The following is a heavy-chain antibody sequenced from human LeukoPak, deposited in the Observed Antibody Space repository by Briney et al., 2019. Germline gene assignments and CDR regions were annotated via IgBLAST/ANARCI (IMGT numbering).Heavy chain of an antibody. Sequence: ASVKVSCKTSRYTFTGYHMHWVRQAPGQGLEWMGWINPNTGGTNYAQKFRGRVTMTRDTSISTAYMELSRLRSDDTAVYYCARETLGRTVITTHDSFDIWGQGTMVTVSS. CDR3: ARETLGRTVITTHDSFDI. CDR1: RYTFTGYH. V-gene: IGHV1-2*02. D-gene: IGHD4-23*01. J-gene: IGHJ3*02. CDR2: INPNTGGT.